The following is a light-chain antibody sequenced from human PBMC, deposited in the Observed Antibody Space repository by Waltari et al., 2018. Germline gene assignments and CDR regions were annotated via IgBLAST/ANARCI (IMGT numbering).Light chain of an antibody. J-gene: IGLJ3*02. CDR1: SSNIGSNT. CDR2: SNN. CDR3: AAWDGSLDGPV. Sequence: QSALTQPPSASGTPGQRVTISCSGSSSNIGSNTVNWYQQLPGAAPKLLIDSNNQGPSGVPDRVSGSKSGTSASLAINGLQSEDEADYYCAAWDGSLDGPVFGGGTKVTVL. V-gene: IGLV1-44*01.